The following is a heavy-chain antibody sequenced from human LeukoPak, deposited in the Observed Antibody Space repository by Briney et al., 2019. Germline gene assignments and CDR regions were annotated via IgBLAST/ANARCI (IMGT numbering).Heavy chain of an antibody. D-gene: IGHD6-19*01. CDR3: ARVPSNTSGWYTWFDF. V-gene: IGHV1-18*04. CDR1: GYTFKNYG. J-gene: IGHJ5*01. CDR2: ISTYNGDT. Sequence: ASVKVSCKASGYTFKNYGISWVRQAPGQGLEWMGWISTYNGDTKHAQKVQGRLTLTADASTSTAYMELRGLRSDDTAVYYCARVPSNTSGWYTWFDFWGQGTLVTVSS.